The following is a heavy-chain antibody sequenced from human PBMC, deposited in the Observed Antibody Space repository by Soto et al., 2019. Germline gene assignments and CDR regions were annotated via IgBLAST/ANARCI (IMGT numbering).Heavy chain of an antibody. D-gene: IGHD3-3*01. J-gene: IGHJ6*02. CDR3: ARDEQSRYYDFWSGYYDGVRGYYYYGMDV. CDR1: GYTFTSYG. Sequence: GASVKVSCKASGYTFTSYGISWVRQAPGQGLEWMGWISAYNGNTNYAQKLQGRVTMTTDTSTSTAYMELRSLRSDDTAVYYCARDEQSRYYDFWSGYYDGVRGYYYYGMDVWGQGTTVTVSS. V-gene: IGHV1-18*01. CDR2: ISAYNGNT.